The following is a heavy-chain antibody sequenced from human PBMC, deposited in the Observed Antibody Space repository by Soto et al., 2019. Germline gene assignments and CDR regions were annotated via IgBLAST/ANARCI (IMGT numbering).Heavy chain of an antibody. V-gene: IGHV1-69*06. D-gene: IGHD1-1*01. J-gene: IGHJ5*02. CDR1: GGTFSSYA. CDR2: IIPNIGPA. CDR3: ARRFGRTGSRENWFDP. Sequence: QVQLVQSGAEVKKPGSSVKVSCKASGGTFSSYAISWVRQAPGQGLEWMGGIIPNIGPANYAQKFQGRVTITADKATSTAYMELSSLRSEDTAVYYCARRFGRTGSRENWFDPWGQGTLVTVSS.